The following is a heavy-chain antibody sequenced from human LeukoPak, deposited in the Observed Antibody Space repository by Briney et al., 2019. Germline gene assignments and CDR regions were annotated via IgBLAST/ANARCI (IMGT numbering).Heavy chain of an antibody. CDR2: INPNSGGT. D-gene: IGHD3-9*01. CDR3: ARWFTITSGDYDILTSSYHRGMDI. V-gene: IGHV1-2*02. J-gene: IGHJ6*02. CDR1: GYAFTGYN. Sequence: ASVKVSCKASGYAFTGYNMHWVRQAPGQGLEWMGWINPNSGGTNYAQKFQGRVTMTRDMSISTAYMELSRLTSDDTAVYYCARWFTITSGDYDILTSSYHRGMDIWGQGTTVTVSS.